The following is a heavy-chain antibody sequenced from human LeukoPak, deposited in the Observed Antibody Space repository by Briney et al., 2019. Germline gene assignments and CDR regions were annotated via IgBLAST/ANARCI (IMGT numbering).Heavy chain of an antibody. CDR2: IYYSGST. D-gene: IGHD2-21*01. CDR1: DGSSSSSS. Sequence: SETLSLTCTVSDGSSSSSSWNWIRQPPDKGLEWIGFIYYSGSTKYNPSLESRVTVSVDTSKNQISLKLRSVTAADTAIYYCARRQQTGGDNGLHNWFDPWGQGTLVTVSS. V-gene: IGHV4-59*08. J-gene: IGHJ5*02. CDR3: ARRQQTGGDNGLHNWFDP.